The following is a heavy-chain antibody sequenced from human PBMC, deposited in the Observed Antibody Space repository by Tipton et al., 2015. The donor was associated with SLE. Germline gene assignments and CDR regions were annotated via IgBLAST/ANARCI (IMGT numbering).Heavy chain of an antibody. CDR3: ARDLNWDDVGNWFDP. CDR2: SNHSGTT. J-gene: IGHJ5*02. V-gene: IGHV4-34*01. Sequence: TLSLTCAVYNGSLSGYYWSWIRQSPGKGLEWIGESNHSGTTNYNPSLRSRVTISVDTSKNQFSLKVTSVTAADTAVYYCARDLNWDDVGNWFDPWGQGTLVTVSS. CDR1: NGSLSGYY. D-gene: IGHD1-1*01.